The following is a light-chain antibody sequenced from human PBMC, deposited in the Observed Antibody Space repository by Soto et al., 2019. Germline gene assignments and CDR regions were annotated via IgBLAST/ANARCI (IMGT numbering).Light chain of an antibody. Sequence: QSVLTQPASVSGSPRQSITISCTGTSSDVGGYNYVSWYQQHPGKAPKLMIYAVSNRPSGVSTRFSGSKSGNTASLTISGLQAEDEADYHCSSYTTSSTLLYVFGTGTKVTVL. V-gene: IGLV2-14*01. CDR2: AVS. CDR1: SSDVGGYNY. CDR3: SSYTTSSTLLYV. J-gene: IGLJ1*01.